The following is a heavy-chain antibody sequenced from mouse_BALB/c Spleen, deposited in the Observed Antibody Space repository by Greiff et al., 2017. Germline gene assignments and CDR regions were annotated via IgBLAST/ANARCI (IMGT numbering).Heavy chain of an antibody. CDR3: ARWTFDY. Sequence: QVQLKQPGAELVKPGASVKLSCKASGYTFTSYWMHWVKQRPGQGLEWIGEINPSNGRTNYNEKFKSKATLTVDKSSSTAYMQLSSLTSEDSAVYYCARWTFDYWGQGTTLTVSS. CDR2: INPSNGRT. V-gene: IGHV1S81*02. CDR1: GYTFTSYW. J-gene: IGHJ2*01.